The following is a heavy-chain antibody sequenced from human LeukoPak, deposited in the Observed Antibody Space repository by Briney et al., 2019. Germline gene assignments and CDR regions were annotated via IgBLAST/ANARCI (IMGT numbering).Heavy chain of an antibody. J-gene: IGHJ4*02. CDR2: INHSGST. D-gene: IGHD2-15*01. V-gene: IGHV4-34*01. Sequence: PSETLSLTCAVYGGSFSGYYWSWIRQPPGKGLEWIGEINHSGSTNYNPSLKSRVTISVDTSKNQFSLKLSSVTAADTAVYYCAVSGGSGNLDYWGQGTPVTVSS. CDR3: AVSGGSGNLDY. CDR1: GGSFSGYY.